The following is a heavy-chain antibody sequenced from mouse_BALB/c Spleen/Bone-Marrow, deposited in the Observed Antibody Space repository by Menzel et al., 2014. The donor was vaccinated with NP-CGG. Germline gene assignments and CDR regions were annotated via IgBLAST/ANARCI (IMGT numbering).Heavy chain of an antibody. D-gene: IGHD2-4*01. Sequence: DVKLVESGGGLVQPGGSRKLSCTASRFTFSSFGMHWVRQAPEKGLEWVAYISSDSDTIYYADTVKGRFTISRDNPKNXLFLQMTSLRSEDTAMYYCTRDHDYDWYFDVWGAGTTVTVSS. J-gene: IGHJ1*01. CDR1: RFTFSSFG. CDR3: TRDHDYDWYFDV. CDR2: ISSDSDTI. V-gene: IGHV5-17*02.